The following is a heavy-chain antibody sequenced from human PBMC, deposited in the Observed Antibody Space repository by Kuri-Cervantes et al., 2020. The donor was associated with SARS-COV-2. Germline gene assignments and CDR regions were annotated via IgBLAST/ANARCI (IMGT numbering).Heavy chain of an antibody. J-gene: IGHJ4*02. D-gene: IGHD6-13*01. CDR2: ISAYNGNT. CDR1: GYTFTSYD. Sequence: ASVKVSCKASGYTFTSYDINWVRQATGQGLEWMGWISAYNGNTNYAQKLQGRVTMTTDTSTSTAYMELRSLRSDDTAVYYCARGTTVGYSSSWYDGHFDYWGQGTLVTVSS. V-gene: IGHV1-18*01. CDR3: ARGTTVGYSSSWYDGHFDY.